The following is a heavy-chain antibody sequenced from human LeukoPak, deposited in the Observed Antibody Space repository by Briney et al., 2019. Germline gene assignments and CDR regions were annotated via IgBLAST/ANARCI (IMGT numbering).Heavy chain of an antibody. CDR3: ARDRGVDYFDY. CDR2: IWYDGSNK. CDR1: GFTFSNHG. Sequence: GGSLRLSCAASGFTFSNHGMHWVRQAPGKGLEWVAVIWYDGSNKYYADSVKGRFTFSRYNSKNTLYLQMNSLRVEDTAVYYCARDRGVDYFDYWGQGTLVTVSS. D-gene: IGHD3-3*01. J-gene: IGHJ4*02. V-gene: IGHV3-33*01.